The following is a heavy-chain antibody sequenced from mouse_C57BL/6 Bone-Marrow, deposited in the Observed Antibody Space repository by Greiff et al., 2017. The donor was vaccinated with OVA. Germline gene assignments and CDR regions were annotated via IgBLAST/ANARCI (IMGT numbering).Heavy chain of an antibody. D-gene: IGHD2-4*01. V-gene: IGHV14-4*01. CDR2: IDPENGDT. Sequence: EVQLQQSGAELVRPGASVKLSCTASGFTIKDDYMHWVKQRPEQGLEWIGWIDPENGDTEYASKFQGKATLTADTSANTDYLQLSILTSEDTAVYYCTTYYDYGVKFAYWGQGTLVTVSA. J-gene: IGHJ3*01. CDR1: GFTIKDDY. CDR3: TTYYDYGVKFAY.